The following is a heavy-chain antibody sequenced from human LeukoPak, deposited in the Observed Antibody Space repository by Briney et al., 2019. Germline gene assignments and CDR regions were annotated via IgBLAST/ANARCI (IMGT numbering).Heavy chain of an antibody. CDR3: ARTRTYYYDSSGYSKPTFDY. Sequence: GGSLRLSCAASGFTLSSYSMNRVRQAPGKGLEWLAVISFDGGTEFYADSVKGRFTISRDNSKNTLYLQMNSLRAEDTAVYYCARTRTYYYDSSGYSKPTFDYWGQGTLVTVSS. V-gene: IGHV3-30*03. CDR1: GFTLSSYS. CDR2: ISFDGGTE. D-gene: IGHD3-22*01. J-gene: IGHJ4*02.